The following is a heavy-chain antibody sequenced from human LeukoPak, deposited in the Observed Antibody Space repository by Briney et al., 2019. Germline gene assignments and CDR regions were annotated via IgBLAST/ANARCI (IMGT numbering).Heavy chain of an antibody. CDR2: INPNSGGT. CDR1: GYTFTGYY. CDR3: ARGTYYDILTGVFDY. Sequence: ASVTVSCKASGYTFTGYYMHWVRQAPGQGLEWMGWINPNSGGTNYAQKFQGRVTMTRDTSISTAYMELSRLRSDDTAVYYCARGTYYDILTGVFDYWGQGTLVTVSS. V-gene: IGHV1-2*02. D-gene: IGHD3-9*01. J-gene: IGHJ4*02.